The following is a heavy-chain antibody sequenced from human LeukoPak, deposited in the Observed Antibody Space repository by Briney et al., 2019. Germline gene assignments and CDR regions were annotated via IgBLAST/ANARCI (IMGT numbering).Heavy chain of an antibody. V-gene: IGHV4-39*01. J-gene: IGHJ5*02. D-gene: IGHD4-11*01. Sequence: PSETLSLTCTVSGGSISSNTYYWGWIRQPPGKGLDWIGSTYYSGSTYYNPSLKSRVTISVDTSKNQFSLKLSSVTAADTAVYYCARRAYSDYGGVSVDPWGQGTLVTVSS. CDR1: GGSISSNTYY. CDR2: TYYSGST. CDR3: ARRAYSDYGGVSVDP.